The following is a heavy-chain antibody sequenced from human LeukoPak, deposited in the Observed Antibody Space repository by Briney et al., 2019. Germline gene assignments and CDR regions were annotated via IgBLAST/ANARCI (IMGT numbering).Heavy chain of an antibody. V-gene: IGHV3-23*01. Sequence: GGSLRPSCAASGFTFSSYAMSWVRQAPGKGLEWVSAISGSGGSTYYADSVKGRFTISRDNSKNTLYLQMNSLRAEDTAVYYCAKGPRGYSGYDQNYFDYWGQGTLVTVSS. J-gene: IGHJ4*02. D-gene: IGHD5-12*01. CDR2: ISGSGGST. CDR3: AKGPRGYSGYDQNYFDY. CDR1: GFTFSSYA.